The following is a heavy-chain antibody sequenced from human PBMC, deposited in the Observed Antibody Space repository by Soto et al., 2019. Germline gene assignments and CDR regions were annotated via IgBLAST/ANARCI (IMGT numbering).Heavy chain of an antibody. Sequence: GGSLRLSCAASGFTFSGSAMHWVRQASGKGLEWVGRIRSKANSYATAYAASVKGRFTISRDDSKNTAYLQMNSLKTEDTAVYYCTGADYGDYDGRGDDAFDIWGQGTMVTVSS. CDR3: TGADYGDYDGRGDDAFDI. V-gene: IGHV3-73*01. CDR2: IRSKANSYAT. J-gene: IGHJ3*02. D-gene: IGHD4-17*01. CDR1: GFTFSGSA.